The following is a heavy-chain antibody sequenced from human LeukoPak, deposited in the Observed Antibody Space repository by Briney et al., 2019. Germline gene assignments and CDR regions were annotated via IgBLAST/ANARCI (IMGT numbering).Heavy chain of an antibody. CDR2: ISSSSSTI. D-gene: IGHD5-12*01. CDR3: ARARGGYDLDY. CDR1: GFTFSSYS. J-gene: IGHJ4*02. Sequence: GGSLRLSCAASGFTFSSYSMTWVRQAPGKGLEWVSYISSSSSTIYYADSVKGRFTISRDNAKNSLYPQMNSLRDEDTAVYYCARARGGYDLDYWGQGTLVTVSS. V-gene: IGHV3-48*02.